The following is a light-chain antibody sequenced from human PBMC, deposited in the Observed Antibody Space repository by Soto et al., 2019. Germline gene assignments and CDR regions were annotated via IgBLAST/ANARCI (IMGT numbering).Light chain of an antibody. CDR1: SSDVGGPNY. Sequence: ALTQPASVSGSPGQSITISCTGTSSDVGGPNYVSWYQQHPGKAPKLIIYEVNKWPSGVSNRFSGSKSGNTASLTVSGLQAEDEADYYCSSYTYSNTWVFGGGTKLTVL. J-gene: IGLJ3*02. V-gene: IGLV2-14*01. CDR3: SSYTYSNTWV. CDR2: EVN.